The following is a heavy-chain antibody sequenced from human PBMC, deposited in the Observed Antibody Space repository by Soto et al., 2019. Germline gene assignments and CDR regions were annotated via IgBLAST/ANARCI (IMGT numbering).Heavy chain of an antibody. D-gene: IGHD5-18*01. CDR2: ISYSGTT. CDR3: ARGRGYSYGLDP. Sequence: SETLSLTCTVSGGSISSGDYYWSWIRQPPGKGLEWIGFISYSGTTSYSPSLKSRVAISLDTSKNQFSLSLSSVTAADTAVYYCARGRGYSYGLDPWGQGTPVTVSS. V-gene: IGHV4-30-4*01. CDR1: GGSISSGDYY. J-gene: IGHJ5*02.